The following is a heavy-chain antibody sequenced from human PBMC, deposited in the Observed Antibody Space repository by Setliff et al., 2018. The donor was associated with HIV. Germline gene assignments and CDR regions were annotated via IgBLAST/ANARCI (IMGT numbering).Heavy chain of an antibody. J-gene: IGHJ4*02. Sequence: GGSLRLSCAGSDFNFGNYMSWVRQAPGKGLEWVSVIYVGDTTYYADSVKGRFTISRDNAKNSLYLQMNSLRAEDTAVYYCARDPLPDFRGWCYWGQGTLVTVSS. CDR1: DFNFGNY. CDR2: IYVGDTT. V-gene: IGHV3-53*01. D-gene: IGHD3-10*01. CDR3: ARDPLPDFRGWCY.